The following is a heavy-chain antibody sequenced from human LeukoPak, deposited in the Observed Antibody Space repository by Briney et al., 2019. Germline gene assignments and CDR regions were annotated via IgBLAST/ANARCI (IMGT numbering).Heavy chain of an antibody. J-gene: IGHJ4*02. CDR1: RFTFSNYW. CDR3: AKWGPYCVGDYCPALDS. CDR2: INQDGSKK. D-gene: IGHD2-21*02. V-gene: IGHV3-7*01. Sequence: PGGSLRLSCVASRFTFSNYWTSWVRQAPGKGLEWVANINQDGSKKRYADSMKGRFTISRDNAKESLYLQLNSLRAEDTAVYYCAKWGPYCVGDYCPALDSWGPGTLVTVSS.